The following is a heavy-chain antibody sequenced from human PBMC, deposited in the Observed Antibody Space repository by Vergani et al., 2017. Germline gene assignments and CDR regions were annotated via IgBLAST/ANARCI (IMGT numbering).Heavy chain of an antibody. CDR1: GFTFNSYA. Sequence: QLLESGGGLIQPGGSLRLSCAASGFTFNSYAMTWVRQAPGKGLEWVSGINNNGGSTYYADSLKGRFTISRDNSKNTLYLQMTALITEHTATYYCAKVCGSTSCQYGGGAFDVWGHGTMVTVSS. D-gene: IGHD2-2*01. V-gene: IGHV3-23*01. CDR2: INNNGGST. CDR3: AKVCGSTSCQYGGGAFDV. J-gene: IGHJ3*01.